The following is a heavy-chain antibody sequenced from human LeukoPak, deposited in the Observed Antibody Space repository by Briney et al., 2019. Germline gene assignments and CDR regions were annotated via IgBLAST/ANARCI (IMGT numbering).Heavy chain of an antibody. CDR3: ARDEDYYGSGSLKY. CDR1: GYTFTSYG. D-gene: IGHD3-10*01. Sequence: ASVKVSCKASGYTFTSYGISWVRQAPGQGLEWMGWINPNNGGTNYAQKFQGRVTMTRDTSISTAYMELSRLRSDDTAVYYCARDEDYYGSGSLKYWGQGTLVTVSS. CDR2: INPNNGGT. V-gene: IGHV1-2*02. J-gene: IGHJ4*02.